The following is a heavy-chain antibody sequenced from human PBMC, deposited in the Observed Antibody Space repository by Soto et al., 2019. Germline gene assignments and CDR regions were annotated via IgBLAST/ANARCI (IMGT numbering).Heavy chain of an antibody. Sequence: ASVKVSCKASGYTFTGYYVHWVRQAPGQGLEWMGWINPNSGDTYLAQRFQGRVTMNRDTSIGTAYMELRGLTSDDTAEYYCAKGGAIVAAGTRVYLYNAMDVWGQGTAVTVSS. V-gene: IGHV1-2*02. D-gene: IGHD1-26*01. J-gene: IGHJ6*02. CDR2: INPNSGDT. CDR3: AKGGAIVAAGTRVYLYNAMDV. CDR1: GYTFTGYY.